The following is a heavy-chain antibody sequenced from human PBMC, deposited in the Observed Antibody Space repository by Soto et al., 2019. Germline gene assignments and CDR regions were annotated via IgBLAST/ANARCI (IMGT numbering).Heavy chain of an antibody. J-gene: IGHJ4*02. V-gene: IGHV4-39*01. CDR1: GGSISSSSYY. CDR2: IYYSGST. D-gene: IGHD6-19*01. Sequence: SETLSLTCTVSGGSISSSSYYWGWIRQPPGKGLEWIGSIYYSGSTYYNPSLKSRVTISVDTSKNQFSLKLSSVTAADTAVYYRARHISPILASGWYDHHYFDYWGQGTLVTVS. CDR3: ARHISPILASGWYDHHYFDY.